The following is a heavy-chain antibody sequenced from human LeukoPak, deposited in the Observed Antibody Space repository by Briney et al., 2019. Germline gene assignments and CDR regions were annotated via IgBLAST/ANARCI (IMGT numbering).Heavy chain of an antibody. J-gene: IGHJ4*02. D-gene: IGHD6-19*01. CDR3: ARSWYSSGWVDY. V-gene: IGHV4-31*03. CDR1: GGSISSGGYY. CDR2: IYYSGST. Sequence: PSQTLSLTCTVSGGSISSGGYYWSWIRQHPGKGLEWIGYIYYSGSTYYNPSLKSRVTISVDTSKNQFSLKLSSVTAADTAVYYCARSWYSSGWVDYWGQGTLVTVSS.